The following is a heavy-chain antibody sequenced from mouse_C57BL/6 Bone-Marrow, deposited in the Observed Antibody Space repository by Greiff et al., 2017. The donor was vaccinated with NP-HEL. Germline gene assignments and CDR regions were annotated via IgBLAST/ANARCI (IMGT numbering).Heavy chain of an antibody. CDR2: IRNKANGYTT. V-gene: IGHV7-3*01. Sequence: DVKLVESGGGLVQPGGSLSLSCAASGFTFTDYYMSWVRQPPGKALEWLGFIRNKANGYTTEYSASVKGRFTISSDNSQGMLYLQVIALGAEDNATYYCASCDGSWFAYWGQGTLVTVSA. CDR3: ASCDGSWFAY. CDR1: GFTFTDYY. J-gene: IGHJ3*01.